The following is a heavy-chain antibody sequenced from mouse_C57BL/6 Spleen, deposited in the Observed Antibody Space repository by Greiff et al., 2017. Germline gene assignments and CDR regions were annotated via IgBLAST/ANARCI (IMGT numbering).Heavy chain of an antibody. V-gene: IGHV5-17*01. Sequence: EVQGVESGGGLVKPGGSLKLSCAASGFTFSDYGMHWVRQAPEKGLEWVAYISSGSSTIYYADTVKGRFTISRDNAKSTLFLQMTSLRSEDTAMYYCASPIYYDYDRAMDYWGQGTSVTVSS. CDR1: GFTFSDYG. CDR2: ISSGSSTI. CDR3: ASPIYYDYDRAMDY. J-gene: IGHJ4*01. D-gene: IGHD2-4*01.